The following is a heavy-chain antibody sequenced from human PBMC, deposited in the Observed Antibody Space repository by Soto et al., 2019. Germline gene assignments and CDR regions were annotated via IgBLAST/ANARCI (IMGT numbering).Heavy chain of an antibody. D-gene: IGHD4-17*01. J-gene: IGHJ5*02. Sequence: PVGSLRLSCTASGFSFSSYAMYWFRQPPGKGLEWVAVISHDGINKHYADSVKGRVTVSRDNSNHSLDLQLNSLRGEDTAMYYCARDMCSSDYLVKWFEPWGQGTLVTVSS. CDR2: ISHDGINK. CDR3: ARDMCSSDYLVKWFEP. CDR1: GFSFSSYA. V-gene: IGHV3-30-3*01.